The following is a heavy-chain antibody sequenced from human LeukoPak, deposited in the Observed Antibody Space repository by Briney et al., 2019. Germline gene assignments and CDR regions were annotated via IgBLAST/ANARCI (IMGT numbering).Heavy chain of an antibody. CDR3: AREPFYGSGSYYY. CDR2: IYYSGST. J-gene: IGHJ4*02. V-gene: IGHV4-39*07. CDR1: GGSISSSSYY. D-gene: IGHD3-10*01. Sequence: PSETLSLTCTVSGGSISSSSYYWGWIRQPPGKGLEWIGSIYYSGSTYYNPSLKSRVTISVDTSKNQFSLKLSSVTAADTAVYYCAREPFYGSGSYYYWGQGTLVTVSS.